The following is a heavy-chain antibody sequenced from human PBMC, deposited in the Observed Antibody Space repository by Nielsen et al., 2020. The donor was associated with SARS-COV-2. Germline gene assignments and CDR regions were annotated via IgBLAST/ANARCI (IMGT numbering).Heavy chain of an antibody. CDR2: ISGSGGST. J-gene: IGHJ4*02. V-gene: IGHV3-23*01. Sequence: GESLKISCAASGFTFSSYAMSWVRQAPGKGLEWVSAISGSGGSTYYADSVKGRFTISRDNSKNTLYLQMNSLRAEDTAVYYCAKKVGDYDFWSGYKIDYWGQGTLVTVSS. CDR3: AKKVGDYDFWSGYKIDY. D-gene: IGHD3-3*01. CDR1: GFTFSSYA.